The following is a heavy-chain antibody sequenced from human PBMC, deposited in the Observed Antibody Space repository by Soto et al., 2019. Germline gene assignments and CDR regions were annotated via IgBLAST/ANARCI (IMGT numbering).Heavy chain of an antibody. CDR1: GFTFSSYW. Sequence: PGGSLRLSCAASGFTFSSYWMSWVRQAPGKGLEWVANIKQDGSEKYYVDSVKGRFTISRDNAKNSLYLQMNSLRAEDTAVYYCARETSPHSSSSFDYWGQGTLVTVSS. V-gene: IGHV3-7*01. D-gene: IGHD6-6*01. J-gene: IGHJ4*02. CDR2: IKQDGSEK. CDR3: ARETSPHSSSSFDY.